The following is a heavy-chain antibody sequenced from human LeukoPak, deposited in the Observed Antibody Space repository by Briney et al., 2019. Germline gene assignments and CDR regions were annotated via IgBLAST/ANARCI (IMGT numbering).Heavy chain of an antibody. CDR2: ISRSGSTK. CDR1: GFTFSDYN. V-gene: IGHV3-11*01. CDR3: ARGHDSSAYTIGFDP. J-gene: IGHJ5*02. Sequence: GGSLRLSCAASGFTFSDYNMRWIRQAPGKGLEWVSSISRSGSTKYYADSVKGRFTISRDNAKNSLFLQMNSLRAEDTAVYYCARGHDSSAYTIGFDPWGQGTLVTVSS. D-gene: IGHD3-22*01.